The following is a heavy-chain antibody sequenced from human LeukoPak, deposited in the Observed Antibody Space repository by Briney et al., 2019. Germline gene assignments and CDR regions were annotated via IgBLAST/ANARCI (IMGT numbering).Heavy chain of an antibody. V-gene: IGHV3-23*01. CDR3: ASQNYFYGDYPSFDY. CDR1: GFTFSSYA. D-gene: IGHD4-17*01. J-gene: IGHJ4*02. CDR2: ISGSGGST. Sequence: GGSLRLSCAASGFTFSSYAMSWVRQAPGKGLEWVSAISGSGGSTYYADSVKGRFTISRDNSKNTLYLQMNSLRAEDTAVYYCASQNYFYGDYPSFDYWGQGTLVTVSS.